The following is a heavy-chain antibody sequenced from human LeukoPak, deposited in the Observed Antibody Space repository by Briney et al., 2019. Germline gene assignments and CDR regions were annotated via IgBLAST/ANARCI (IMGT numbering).Heavy chain of an antibody. Sequence: GGSLRLSCAASGFTFSNYSMHWVRQAPGKGLEWVAFIRYDGSDKYYADSVKGRFTISRDNSKNTLYLQMDSLRAEDRAVYYCAKGQLGIQSSKWFDPWGQGTLVTVSS. CDR2: IRYDGSDK. V-gene: IGHV3-30*02. D-gene: IGHD7-27*01. CDR3: AKGQLGIQSSKWFDP. J-gene: IGHJ5*02. CDR1: GFTFSNYS.